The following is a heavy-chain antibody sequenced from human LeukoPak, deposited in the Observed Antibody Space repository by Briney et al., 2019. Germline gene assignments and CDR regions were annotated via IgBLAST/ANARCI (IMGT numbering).Heavy chain of an antibody. CDR1: GFTFSSYA. J-gene: IGHJ4*02. V-gene: IGHV3-23*01. CDR3: ARELAAAGTPPFDY. Sequence: PGGSLRLSCAASGFTFSSYAMSWVRQAPGKGLEWVSAISGSGGSTYYADSVKGRFTISRDNAKNTLYLQMNSLRAEDTAVYYCARELAAAGTPPFDYWGQGTLVTVSS. CDR2: ISGSGGST. D-gene: IGHD6-13*01.